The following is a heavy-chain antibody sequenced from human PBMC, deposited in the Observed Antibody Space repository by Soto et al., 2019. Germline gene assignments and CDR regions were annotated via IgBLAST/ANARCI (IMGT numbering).Heavy chain of an antibody. D-gene: IGHD3-9*01. CDR2: ISGSGGST. CDR1: GFTFSSYA. V-gene: IGHV3-23*01. J-gene: IGHJ4*02. CDR3: ATDSLSYDIWTGYYVY. Sequence: VQLLESGGGLVQPGGSLRLSCAASGFTFSSYAMSWVRQAPGKGLEWVSAISGSGGSTYYADSVKGRFTISRDNSKNRLYLQMNSLRAEDTAVYYCATDSLSYDIWTGYYVYWGQGTLVTVSS.